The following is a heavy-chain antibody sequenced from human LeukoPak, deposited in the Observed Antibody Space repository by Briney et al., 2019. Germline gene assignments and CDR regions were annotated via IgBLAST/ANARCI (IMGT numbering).Heavy chain of an antibody. V-gene: IGHV1-69*13. CDR2: IIPIFGTA. CDR3: ARDEYYNFWSGYINN. J-gene: IGHJ4*02. CDR1: VGTFSSYA. D-gene: IGHD3-3*01. Sequence: SVKVSCKASVGTFSSYAISWVRQAPGQGLEWMGGIIPIFGTANYAQKFQGRVTTTADESTSTAYMELSSLRSEDTAVYYCARDEYYNFWSGYINNWGEGTLVTVSS.